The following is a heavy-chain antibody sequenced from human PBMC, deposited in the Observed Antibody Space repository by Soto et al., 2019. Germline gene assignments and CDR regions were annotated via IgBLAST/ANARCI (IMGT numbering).Heavy chain of an antibody. D-gene: IGHD2-21*02. CDR1: GGTFSSYA. Sequence: QVQLVQSGAEVKKPGSSVKVSCKASGGTFSSYAISWVRQAPGQGLEWMGGIIPIFGTANYAQKFQGRVTITADEATSTAYVELCSLRSEDTPVYYWARGAVAYCGGDCYSYYYYGMDVWGQGTKVTVSS. V-gene: IGHV1-69*12. CDR3: ARGAVAYCGGDCYSYYYYGMDV. CDR2: IIPIFGTA. J-gene: IGHJ6*02.